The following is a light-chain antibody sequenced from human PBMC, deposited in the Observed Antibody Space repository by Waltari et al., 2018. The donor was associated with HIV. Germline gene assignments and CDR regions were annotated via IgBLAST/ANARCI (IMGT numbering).Light chain of an antibody. V-gene: IGLV1-51*01. J-gene: IGLJ3*02. CDR2: DNN. Sequence: QSVLTQPPSVSPAPGQAVTISCSGRRPNIGPSYVSWYQQLPGTAPKLLIYDNNKRPSGIPDRFSGSKSGTSATLDITGLQTGDEADYYCATWDSSLSAGVVFGGGTKLTVL. CDR3: ATWDSSLSAGVV. CDR1: RPNIGPSY.